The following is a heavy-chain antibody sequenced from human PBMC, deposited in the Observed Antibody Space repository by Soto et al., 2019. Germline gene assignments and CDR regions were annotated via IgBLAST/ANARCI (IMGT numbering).Heavy chain of an antibody. CDR3: ARGGIGDLNDALDI. Sequence: EVQLVESGGGLVQPGGSLRLSCAASGFTFSRYWMHWVRQAPGKGLVWVSRINIYGSSTSYADSVEGRFTISRDTAENMVYLQRNRLRAEDTAVYYCARGGIGDLNDALDIWGQGTVVTVSS. CDR1: GFTFSRYW. J-gene: IGHJ3*02. D-gene: IGHD2-15*01. CDR2: INIYGSST. V-gene: IGHV3-74*01.